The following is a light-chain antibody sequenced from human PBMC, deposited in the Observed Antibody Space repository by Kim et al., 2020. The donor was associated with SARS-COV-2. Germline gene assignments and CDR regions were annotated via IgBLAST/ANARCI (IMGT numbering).Light chain of an antibody. J-gene: IGKJ5*01. CDR3: QQYMSAHIT. CDR2: RAS. CDR1: QDIRND. Sequence: ASVGDRVPSTCRASQDIRNDVAWYPQKPEKVPTVLIYRASTLQSGDPSRCSGSGAGTDFTLTISSLQPENVATYYCQQYMSAHITFGQGTRLEIK. V-gene: IGKV1-27*01.